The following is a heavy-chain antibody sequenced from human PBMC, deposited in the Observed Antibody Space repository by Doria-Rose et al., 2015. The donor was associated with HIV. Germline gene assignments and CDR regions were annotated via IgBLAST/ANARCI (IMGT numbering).Heavy chain of an antibody. J-gene: IGHJ4*02. V-gene: IGHV2-26*01. CDR2: IFSDDER. D-gene: IGHD6-13*01. CDR3: ARIKSSRWYHKYYFDF. Sequence: QVTLKESGPVLVKPTETLTLTCTVSGVSLSSPGVGVSWIRQPPGKALEWLAHIFSDDERPYKTSLKSRLTISSDSSKSQVVLTRTDMDPVDTATYYCARIKSSRWYHKYYFDFWGQGTLVIVSA. CDR1: GVSLSSPGVG.